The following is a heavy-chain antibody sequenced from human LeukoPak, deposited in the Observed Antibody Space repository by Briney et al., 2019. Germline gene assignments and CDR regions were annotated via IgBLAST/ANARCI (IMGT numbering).Heavy chain of an antibody. D-gene: IGHD5-18*01. Sequence: GGSLRLSCAASGFTFSSYWMSWVRQAPGKGLEWVANIKQDGSEKYYVDSVKGRFTISRDNAKNSLYLQMNSLRDEDTAVYYCALVTTYYFDYWGQGTMVIVFS. J-gene: IGHJ4*02. CDR2: IKQDGSEK. CDR3: ALVTTYYFDY. CDR1: GFTFSSYW. V-gene: IGHV3-7*01.